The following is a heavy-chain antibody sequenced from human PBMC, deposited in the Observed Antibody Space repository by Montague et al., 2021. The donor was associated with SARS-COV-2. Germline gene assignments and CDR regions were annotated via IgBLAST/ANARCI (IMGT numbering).Heavy chain of an antibody. CDR1: VGSFSGYY. D-gene: IGHD3-9*01. CDR2: INHSGST. J-gene: IGHJ3*02. Sequence: SETLSLTCAVYVGSFSGYYWSWIRQPPGKGLEWIGEINHSGSTSYNPSLRSRITILVDTSKNQFSLKLSSVTAADTAVYYCATYYDILTGYYIDAFDIWGQGTMVTVSS. CDR3: ATYYDILTGYYIDAFDI. V-gene: IGHV4-34*01.